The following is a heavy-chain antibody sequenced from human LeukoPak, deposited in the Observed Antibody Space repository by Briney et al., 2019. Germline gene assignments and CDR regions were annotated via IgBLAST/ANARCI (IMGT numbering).Heavy chain of an antibody. Sequence: GWSLRLSCAASVFTFSSYAMSWVRQAPGKGREWVSAISGSGGSTYYADSVKDRFTISRDNSKNTLYLQMNSLRAGDTAGYYCASSLRYNWYDFWGAFDIWGQGTMVTVSS. V-gene: IGHV3-23*01. J-gene: IGHJ3*02. CDR2: ISGSGGST. CDR1: VFTFSSYA. CDR3: ASSLRYNWYDFWGAFDI. D-gene: IGHD1-20*01.